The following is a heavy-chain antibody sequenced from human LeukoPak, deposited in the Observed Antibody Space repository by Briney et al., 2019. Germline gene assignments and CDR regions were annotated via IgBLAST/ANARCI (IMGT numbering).Heavy chain of an antibody. V-gene: IGHV1-8*01. D-gene: IGHD4-4*01. CDR2: MNPNSGNT. Sequence: VASVKVSCKASGYTFTSYDINWVREATGQGLEWVGWMNPNSGNTGYAQKFQGRVTMTRNTSISTAYMELSSLRSEDTAVYYCARFLAVTNWFDPWGQGTLVTVSS. CDR3: ARFLAVTNWFDP. CDR1: GYTFTSYD. J-gene: IGHJ5*02.